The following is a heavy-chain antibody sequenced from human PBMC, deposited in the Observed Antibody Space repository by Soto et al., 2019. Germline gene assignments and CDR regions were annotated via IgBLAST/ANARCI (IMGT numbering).Heavy chain of an antibody. V-gene: IGHV3-7*01. D-gene: IGHD5-18*01. CDR3: ARVGHVLGYEGNFDF. CDR1: GFTFSSFW. CDR2: IKEDGSEK. J-gene: IGHJ4*02. Sequence: EVQLVESGGGLVQPGGSLRLSCAASGFTFSSFWMSWVRQAPGKGLEWVANIKEDGSEKWYVDSVRGRFAISRDNAKNSLFLQMNSLRDEDKAVYYCARVGHVLGYEGNFDFWGQGTLVTVSS.